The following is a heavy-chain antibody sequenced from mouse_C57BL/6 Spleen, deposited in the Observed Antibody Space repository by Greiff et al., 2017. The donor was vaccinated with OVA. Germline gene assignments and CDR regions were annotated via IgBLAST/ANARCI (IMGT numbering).Heavy chain of an antibody. V-gene: IGHV1-18*01. D-gene: IGHD1-1*01. J-gene: IGHJ1*03. CDR1: GYTFTDYN. Sequence: EVQLQQSGPELVKPGASVKIPCKASGYTFTDYNMDWVKQSHGKSLEWIGDINPNNGGTIYNQKFKGKATLTVDKSSSTAYMELRSLTSEDTAVYYCARYSYYYGSSLWYFDVWGTGTTVTVSS. CDR2: INPNNGGT. CDR3: ARYSYYYGSSLWYFDV.